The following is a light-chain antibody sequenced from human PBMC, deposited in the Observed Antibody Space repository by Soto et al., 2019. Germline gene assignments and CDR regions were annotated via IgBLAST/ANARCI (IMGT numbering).Light chain of an antibody. V-gene: IGKV1-5*01. CDR3: QQYDNYPLT. CDR2: DAS. CDR1: QSVRSW. Sequence: DSQMTPSPATRSASGGDRVTSTCQASQSVRSWLAWYQQTPGTAPKLLIFDASRLDSGAPSRFSGSGSGTAFTLTISSLQPDDFVTYYCQQYDNYPLTFGGGTKVDIK. J-gene: IGKJ4*01.